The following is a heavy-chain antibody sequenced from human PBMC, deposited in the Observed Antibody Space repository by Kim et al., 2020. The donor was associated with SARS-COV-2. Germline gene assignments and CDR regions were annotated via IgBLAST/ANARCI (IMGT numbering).Heavy chain of an antibody. CDR2: ISSSSSYI. CDR1: GFTFSSYS. Sequence: GGSLRLSCAASGFTFSSYSMNWVRQAPGKGLEWVSSISSSSSYIYYADSVKGRFTISRDNSKNSLYLQMNSLRAEDTAVYYCARHNTLYSGYDAIGYYGMDVWGQGTTVTVSS. V-gene: IGHV3-21*01. CDR3: ARHNTLYSGYDAIGYYGMDV. J-gene: IGHJ6*02. D-gene: IGHD5-12*01.